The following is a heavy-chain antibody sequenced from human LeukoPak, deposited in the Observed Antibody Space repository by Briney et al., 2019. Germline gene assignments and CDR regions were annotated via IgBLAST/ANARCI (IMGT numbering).Heavy chain of an antibody. V-gene: IGHV3-7*01. D-gene: IGHD3-10*01. J-gene: IGHJ4*02. CDR1: GFTFSSYW. CDR3: ARDGSPGY. Sequence: PGGSLRLSCAASGFTFSSYWMSWVRQAPGKGLEWVANIKQDGSEKYYVDSVKGRFTVSRDNSKNTLYLQMSSLSAEDTAVYFCARDGSPGYWGQGTLVTVSS. CDR2: IKQDGSEK.